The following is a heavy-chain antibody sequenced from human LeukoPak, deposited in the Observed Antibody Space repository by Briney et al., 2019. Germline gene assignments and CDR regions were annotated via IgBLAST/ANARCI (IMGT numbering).Heavy chain of an antibody. J-gene: IGHJ4*02. CDR3: ARDYYFDY. V-gene: IGHV3-66*01. Sequence: PGGSLRLSCAASGFTVSSNYMSWVRQAPGKGLEWVSVIYSGGSTYYADSVKGRFTISRDNAKNSLNLQMNSLRAEDTAVYYCARDYYFDYWGQGTLVTVSS. CDR1: GFTVSSNY. CDR2: IYSGGST.